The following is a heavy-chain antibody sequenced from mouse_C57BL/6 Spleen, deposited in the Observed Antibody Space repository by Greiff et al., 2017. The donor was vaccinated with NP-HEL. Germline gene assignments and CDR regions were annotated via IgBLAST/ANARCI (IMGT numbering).Heavy chain of an antibody. V-gene: IGHV1-62-2*01. D-gene: IGHD2-1*01. CDR2: FYPGSGSI. CDR3: ARKGGEDYGNYVAMDY. CDR1: GYTFTEYT. Sequence: QVQLQQSGAELVKPGASVKLSCKASGYTFTEYTIHWVKQRSGQGLEWIGYFYPGSGSIKYNEKFKDKATLTADKSSSTVYMKLSRLTSEDSAVYFCARKGGEDYGNYVAMDYWGQGTSVTVSS. J-gene: IGHJ4*01.